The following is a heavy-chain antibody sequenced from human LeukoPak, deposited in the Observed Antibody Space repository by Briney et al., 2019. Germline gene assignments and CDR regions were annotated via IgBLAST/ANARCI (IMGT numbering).Heavy chain of an antibody. V-gene: IGHV3-48*01. CDR3: ARAAYASGPDY. Sequence: RPGGSLRLSCAASGFTFSNYGINWVRQTPGKGLEWVSYISSSSDAMHYADSVRGRFTISRDNGKNSLYLQMNSLRAEDTAVYYCARAAYASGPDYWGQGTLVTVSS. J-gene: IGHJ4*02. CDR2: ISSSSDAM. CDR1: GFTFSNYG. D-gene: IGHD3-10*01.